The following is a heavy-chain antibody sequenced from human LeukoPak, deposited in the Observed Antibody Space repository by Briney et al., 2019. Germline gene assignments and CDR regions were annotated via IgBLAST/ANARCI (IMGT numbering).Heavy chain of an antibody. CDR1: GFTFSSYS. CDR3: ARDGLRYFDWLFI. CDR2: ISSSSSYI. V-gene: IGHV3-21*01. Sequence: PGGSLRLSCAASGFTFSSYSMNWVRQAPGKGLEWVSSISSSSSYIYYADSVKGRFTISRDNAKNSLYLQMNSLRAEDTAVYYCARDGLRYFDWLFIWGQGTLVTVSS. J-gene: IGHJ4*02. D-gene: IGHD3-9*01.